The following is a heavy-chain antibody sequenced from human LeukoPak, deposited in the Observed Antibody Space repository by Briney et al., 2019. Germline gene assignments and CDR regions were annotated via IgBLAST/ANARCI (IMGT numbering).Heavy chain of an antibody. Sequence: SETLSLTCTVSGASITTYYWTWIRQPPGKGLEWIGYIYHSGSTNYNPSLKSRVTISLDTSRNQFSLRLSSVTAADTAVYFCAREYSTSSEGDYFDYWGQGSLVTVSS. J-gene: IGHJ4*02. CDR1: GASITTYY. V-gene: IGHV4-59*01. D-gene: IGHD6-6*01. CDR3: AREYSTSSEGDYFDY. CDR2: IYHSGST.